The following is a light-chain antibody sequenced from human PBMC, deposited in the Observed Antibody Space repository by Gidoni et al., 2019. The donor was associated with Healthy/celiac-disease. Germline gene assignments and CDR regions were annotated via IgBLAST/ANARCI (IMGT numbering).Light chain of an antibody. CDR3: QQRSNWPPFT. V-gene: IGKV3-11*01. Sequence: ELVLTQYPATLSLSPGERATLSCRASQSVSSYLAWYQQKPGQAPRLLIYDASNRATGIPARFSGSGSGTDFTLTISSLEPEDVAVYYCQQRSNWPPFTFGGGTKVEIK. CDR2: DAS. J-gene: IGKJ4*01. CDR1: QSVSSY.